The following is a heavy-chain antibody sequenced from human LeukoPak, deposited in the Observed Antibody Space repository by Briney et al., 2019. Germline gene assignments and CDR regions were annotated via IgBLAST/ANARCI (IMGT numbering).Heavy chain of an antibody. V-gene: IGHV4-59*11. D-gene: IGHD4-17*01. Sequence: PSETLSLTCSVSGGSISSHYWSWIRQPPGKGLEWIGYIYSNGSTNYSPSLKSRVTISIDTSKNQFSLKVSSVTTADTAVYYCARSTHDYGDPRDAFDIWGQGTMVTVSS. J-gene: IGHJ3*02. CDR2: IYSNGST. CDR3: ARSTHDYGDPRDAFDI. CDR1: GGSISSHY.